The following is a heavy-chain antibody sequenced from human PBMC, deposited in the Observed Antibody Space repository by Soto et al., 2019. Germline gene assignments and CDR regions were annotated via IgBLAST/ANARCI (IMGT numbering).Heavy chain of an antibody. V-gene: IGHV1-24*01. D-gene: IGHD3-22*01. CDR3: ATLTMIVGAFDI. CDR2: FDPEDGET. CDR1: GYTIPVLS. Sequence: ASVKVSCKVSGYTIPVLSMHWVRQAPGKGLEWMGGFDPEDGETIYAQKFQGRVTMTEDTSTDTAYMELSSLRSEDTAVYYCATLTMIVGAFDIWGQGTMVT. J-gene: IGHJ3*02.